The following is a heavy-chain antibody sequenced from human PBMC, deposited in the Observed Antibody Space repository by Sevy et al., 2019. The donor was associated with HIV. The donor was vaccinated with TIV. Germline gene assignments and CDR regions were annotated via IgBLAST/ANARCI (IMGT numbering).Heavy chain of an antibody. CDR1: GGSFSGYY. CDR3: ARGVNGGVAAPYYYYGMDV. CDR2: INHSGST. V-gene: IGHV4-34*01. J-gene: IGHJ6*02. Sequence: SETLSLTCAVYGGSFSGYYWSWIRQPPGKGLEWIGEINHSGSTNYNPSLKSRVTISVDTSKNQFSLKLSSVPAADMAVYYCARGVNGGVAAPYYYYGMDVWGQGTTVTVSS. D-gene: IGHD6-13*01.